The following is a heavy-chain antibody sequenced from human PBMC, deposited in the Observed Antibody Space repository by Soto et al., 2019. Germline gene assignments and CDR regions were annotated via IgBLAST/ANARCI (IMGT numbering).Heavy chain of an antibody. CDR2: ISYDGSNK. CDR1: GFTFSSYG. CDR3: AKDAFGGYSYGAFDI. V-gene: IGHV3-30*18. Sequence: GGSLRLSCAASGFTFSSYGMHWVRQAPGKGLEWVAVISYDGSNKYYADSVKGRFTISRDNSKNTLYLQMNSLRAEDTAVYYCAKDAFGGYSYGAFDIWGQGTMVTVSS. J-gene: IGHJ3*02. D-gene: IGHD5-18*01.